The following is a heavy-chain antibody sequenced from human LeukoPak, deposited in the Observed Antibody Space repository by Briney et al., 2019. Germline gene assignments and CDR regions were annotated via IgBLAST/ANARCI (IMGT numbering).Heavy chain of an antibody. D-gene: IGHD3-10*01. V-gene: IGHV3-74*01. J-gene: IGHJ4*02. Sequence: GGSLRLSCAASGFTFSNYWVHWVRQAPGKGLVRVSRINRDGSTTNYADSVKGRFTVSRDNAKNALNLQMNSLRAEDTAVYYCARDRKSGESSEIDFWGQGTLVTVSS. CDR3: ARDRKSGESSEIDF. CDR2: INRDGSTT. CDR1: GFTFSNYW.